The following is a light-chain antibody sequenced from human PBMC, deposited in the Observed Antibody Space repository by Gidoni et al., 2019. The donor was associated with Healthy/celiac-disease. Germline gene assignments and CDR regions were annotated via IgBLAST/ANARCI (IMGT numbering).Light chain of an antibody. CDR1: QSISSY. J-gene: IGKJ1*01. CDR3: QQSYSTPWT. Sequence: DIQMTQPPSSLSASVGDRVTITCRASQSISSYLNWDQQKPGKAPKLLIYAASSLQSGVPSRFSGSGSGTDFTLTISSLQPEDFATYYCQQSYSTPWTFGQGTKVEIK. V-gene: IGKV1-39*01. CDR2: AAS.